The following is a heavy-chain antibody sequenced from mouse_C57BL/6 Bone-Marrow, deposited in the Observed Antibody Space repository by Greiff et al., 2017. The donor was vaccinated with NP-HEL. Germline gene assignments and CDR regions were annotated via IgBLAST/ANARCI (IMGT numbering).Heavy chain of an antibody. CDR3: ARCPMYYYGSRGYFDY. J-gene: IGHJ2*01. CDR2: INPSNGGT. CDR1: GYTFTSYW. Sequence: VQLQQPGTELVKPGASVKLSCKASGYTFTSYWMHWVKQRPGQGLEWIGNINPSNGGTNYNEKFKSKATLTVDKSSSTAYMQLSSLTSEDSAVYYCARCPMYYYGSRGYFDYWGQGTTLTVSS. D-gene: IGHD1-1*01. V-gene: IGHV1-53*01.